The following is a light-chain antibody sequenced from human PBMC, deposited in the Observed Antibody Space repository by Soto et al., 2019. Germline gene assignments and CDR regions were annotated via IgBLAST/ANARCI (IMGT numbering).Light chain of an antibody. J-gene: IGLJ1*01. V-gene: IGLV2-14*03. CDR2: DVV. CDR1: SSDVGGFNS. Sequence: QSVLTQPASVSGSPGQSITISCTGTSSDVGGFNSVSWYQLRPGTAPKLILYDVVGRPSGVSYRFSGSKSGNTASLTISGLQAADEADYFCSSYTSTMTNVFGSGTKVTVL. CDR3: SSYTSTMTNV.